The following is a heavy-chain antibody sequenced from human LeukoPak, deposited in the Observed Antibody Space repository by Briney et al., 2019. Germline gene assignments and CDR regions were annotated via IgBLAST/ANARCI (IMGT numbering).Heavy chain of an antibody. Sequence: PGGSLRLSCATSGFTFTAYGLHWVRQAPGMGLEWVAVVWVDGNNKFYADSVKGRFTISRDNSRSTLYLHMSSLRDDDTAVYYCAKAARLGPSHFDYWGRGTLVTVSS. J-gene: IGHJ4*02. CDR3: AKAARLGPSHFDY. CDR1: GFTFTAYG. V-gene: IGHV3-33*03. CDR2: VWVDGNNK. D-gene: IGHD6-25*01.